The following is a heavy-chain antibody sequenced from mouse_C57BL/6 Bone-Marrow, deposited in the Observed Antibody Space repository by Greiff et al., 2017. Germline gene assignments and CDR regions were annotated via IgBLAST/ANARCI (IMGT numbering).Heavy chain of an antibody. CDR1: GFTFNTYA. CDR2: IRSKSSNYAT. D-gene: IGHD2-4*01. Sequence: EVHLVESGGGLVQPKGSLKLSCAASGFTFNTYAMHWVRQAPGKGLEWVARIRSKSSNYATYYADSVKDRFTISRDDSQSMRYLQMNNLKTEDTAMYYCVRGWGYDYSLYYAMDYWGQGTSVTVSS. CDR3: VRGWGYDYSLYYAMDY. V-gene: IGHV10-3*01. J-gene: IGHJ4*01.